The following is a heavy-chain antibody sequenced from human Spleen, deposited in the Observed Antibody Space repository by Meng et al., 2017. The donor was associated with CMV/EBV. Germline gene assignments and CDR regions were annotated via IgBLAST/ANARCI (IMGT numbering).Heavy chain of an antibody. D-gene: IGHD3-22*01. CDR3: AKDYEYYSESSGLFWFDP. J-gene: IGHJ5*02. Sequence: GESLKISCAASGFTFSNYGFHWVRQAPGKGLEWVAVIWYDGTNKNYADSVRGRFTISKDNSKNTLYLQMNSLRAEDTAVYFCAKDYEYYSESSGLFWFDPWGQGTKVTVSS. CDR2: IWYDGTNK. CDR1: GFTFSNYG. V-gene: IGHV3-33*06.